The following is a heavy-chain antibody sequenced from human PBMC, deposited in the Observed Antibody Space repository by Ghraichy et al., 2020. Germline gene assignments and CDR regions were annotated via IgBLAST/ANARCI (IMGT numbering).Heavy chain of an antibody. V-gene: IGHV4-34*01. J-gene: IGHJ4*02. CDR1: GGSFSGYY. CDR2: INHSGST. Sequence: GSLRLSCAVYGGSFSGYYWSWIRQPPGKGLEWIGEINHSGSTNYNPSLKSRVTISVDTSKNQFSLKLSSVTAADTAVYYCARGLRRFDYWGQGTLVTVSS. CDR3: ARGLRRFDY.